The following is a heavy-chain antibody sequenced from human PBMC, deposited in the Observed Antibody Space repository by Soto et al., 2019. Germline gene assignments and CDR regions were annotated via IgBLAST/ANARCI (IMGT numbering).Heavy chain of an antibody. CDR3: AASPLYCSGGNCSSGPVWSYYYGLDF. D-gene: IGHD2-15*01. Sequence: ASVKVSCKASGYPFTSYFMHWVRQAPGQGLEWLVIINPGGGSTTYAQKFQGSVTMTSATSTSTVYMELSSLRSEDTSVYYCAASPLYCSGGNCSSGPVWSYYYGLDFWGQGTTVTSP. CDR2: INPGGGST. V-gene: IGHV1-46*01. J-gene: IGHJ6*02. CDR1: GYPFTSYF.